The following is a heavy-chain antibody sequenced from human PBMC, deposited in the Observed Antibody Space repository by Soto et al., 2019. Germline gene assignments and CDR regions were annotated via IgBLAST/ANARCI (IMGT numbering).Heavy chain of an antibody. Sequence: GASVKVSCKASGYTFTGYYMHWVRQAPGQGLEWMGWINPNSGGTNYAQKFQGWVTMTRDTSISTAYMELSRLRSDDTAVYYCARSGGYCSSTSCLKYVAVAGTGFDYWGQGTLVTVSS. CDR2: INPNSGGT. V-gene: IGHV1-2*04. CDR3: ARSGGYCSSTSCLKYVAVAGTGFDY. CDR1: GYTFTGYY. J-gene: IGHJ4*02. D-gene: IGHD2-2*01.